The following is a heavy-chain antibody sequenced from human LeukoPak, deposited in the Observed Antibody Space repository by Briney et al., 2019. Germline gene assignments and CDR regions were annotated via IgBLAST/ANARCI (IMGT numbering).Heavy chain of an antibody. V-gene: IGHV3-30*18. D-gene: IGHD5-18*01. CDR3: AKIRGYVDTTMVLDY. Sequence: GGSLRLSCAASGFTFSSYGMHWVRQAPGKGLEWVAVISYDGSNKYYADSVKGRFTISRDNSKNTLYLQMNSLRAEDTAVYYCAKIRGYVDTTMVLDYWGQGTLVTVSS. CDR1: GFTFSSYG. CDR2: ISYDGSNK. J-gene: IGHJ4*02.